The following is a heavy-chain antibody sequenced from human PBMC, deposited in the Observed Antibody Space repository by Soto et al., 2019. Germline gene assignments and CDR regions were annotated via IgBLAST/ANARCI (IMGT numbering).Heavy chain of an antibody. Sequence: QVQLVESGGGVVQPGRSLRLSCAASGFTFSNYAMHWVRQAPGKGLEWVAVISFDGGNKYYADSVKGRFTMSRDNSKNTLHLQMNSLRPEDTAVYYCARIKGGYNYGYCLDYWGQGTLVTVSS. CDR3: ARIKGGYNYGYCLDY. V-gene: IGHV3-30*03. D-gene: IGHD5-18*01. CDR2: ISFDGGNK. CDR1: GFTFSNYA. J-gene: IGHJ4*02.